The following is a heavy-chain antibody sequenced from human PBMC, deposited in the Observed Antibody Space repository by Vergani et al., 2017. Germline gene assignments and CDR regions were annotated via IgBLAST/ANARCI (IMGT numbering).Heavy chain of an antibody. Sequence: QVQLVQSGAEVKKPGSSVKVSCKASGGTFSSYAISWVRQAPGQGLEWMGGIIPIFGTANNAQKFQGRVTITADESTSTAYMELSSLRSEDSAMYYWSRAQGYCSSTSCCPIRFDPWGQGTLVTVSS. V-gene: IGHV1-69*01. CDR1: GGTFSSYA. J-gene: IGHJ5*02. CDR2: IIPIFGTA. CDR3: SRAQGYCSSTSCCPIRFDP. D-gene: IGHD2-2*01.